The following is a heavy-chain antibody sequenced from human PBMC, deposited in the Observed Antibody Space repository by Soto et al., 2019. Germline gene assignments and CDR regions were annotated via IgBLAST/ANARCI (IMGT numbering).Heavy chain of an antibody. CDR1: GYTFTSYG. D-gene: IGHD3-3*01. CDR3: ARDRLFLEWSHPIDAFDI. CDR2: ISAYNGNT. V-gene: IGHV1-18*01. J-gene: IGHJ3*02. Sequence: ASLKVSCKASGYTFTSYGISWVRQAPGQGLEWMGWISAYNGNTNYAQKLQGRVTMTTDTSTSTAYMELRSLRSDDTAVYYCARDRLFLEWSHPIDAFDIRGQGTMVTRSS.